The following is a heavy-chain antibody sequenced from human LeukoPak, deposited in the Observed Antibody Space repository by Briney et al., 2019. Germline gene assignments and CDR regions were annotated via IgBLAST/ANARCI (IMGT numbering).Heavy chain of an antibody. CDR2: IYYSGST. CDR3: ARRVSWSGLYYFDY. CDR1: GGSISSSSYY. Sequence: SETLSLTCTVSGGSISSSSYYWGWIRQPPGKGLEWIGSIYYSGSTYYNPSLKSRVTISVDTSKNQFSLKLSSVTAADTAVYYCARRVSWSGLYYFDYWGQGTLVTVSS. J-gene: IGHJ4*02. D-gene: IGHD3-3*01. V-gene: IGHV4-39*01.